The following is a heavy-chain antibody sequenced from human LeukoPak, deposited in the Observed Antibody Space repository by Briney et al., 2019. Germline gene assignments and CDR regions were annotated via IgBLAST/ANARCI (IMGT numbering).Heavy chain of an antibody. Sequence: SETLSLTCAVYGGSFSGYCWSWIRQPPGKGLEWIGEINHSGSTNYNPSLKSRVTVSVDTSKNQLSLKLRSVTAADTAVYYCARRLVPATPIWGYWGLGTLVTVSS. CDR1: GGSFSGYC. CDR3: ARRLVPATPIWGY. D-gene: IGHD2-15*01. CDR2: INHSGST. V-gene: IGHV4-34*01. J-gene: IGHJ4*02.